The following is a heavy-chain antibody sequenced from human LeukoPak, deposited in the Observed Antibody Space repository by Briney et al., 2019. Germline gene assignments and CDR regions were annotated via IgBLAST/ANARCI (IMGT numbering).Heavy chain of an antibody. D-gene: IGHD5-18*01. J-gene: IGHJ5*02. CDR2: IYYSGTT. CDR1: GGSISSYY. Sequence: PSETLSLTCTVSGGSISSYYWSWIRQPPGKGLEWIGYIYYSGTTNYNPSLRSRVTISVDTSKNQFSLKLSSVTAAGTGVYYCARGGIQLWSNNWVDPWGQGTLVTVSS. V-gene: IGHV4-59*01. CDR3: ARGGIQLWSNNWVDP.